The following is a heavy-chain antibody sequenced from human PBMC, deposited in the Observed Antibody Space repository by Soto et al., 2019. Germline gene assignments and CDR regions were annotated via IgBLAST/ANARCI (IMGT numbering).Heavy chain of an antibody. CDR3: ASLPGPLLAVRYIYRLRVRAAMSDVDV. CDR2: VSFDGSNK. Sequence: QMQLVESGGGVVQPGGSLRLSCAASGFTFNYYPMHWVRQAPGKGLEWVAVVSFDGSNKYYADSVKGRFTISKDNSKNPLSLLMNSLRREDTAVYYCASLPGPLLAVRYIYRLRVRAAMSDVDVWGQGTTVT. D-gene: IGHD6-19*01. V-gene: IGHV3-30-3*01. CDR1: GFTFNYYP. J-gene: IGHJ6*02.